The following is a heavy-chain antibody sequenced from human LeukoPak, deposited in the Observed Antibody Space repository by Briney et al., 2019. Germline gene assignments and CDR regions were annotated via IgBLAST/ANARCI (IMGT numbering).Heavy chain of an antibody. V-gene: IGHV3-48*03. CDR2: ISSSGSTI. Sequence: PGGSLRLSCAASGFTFSTYEMNWVRQAPGKGLEWVSYISSSGSTIYYADSVKGRFTISRDNAKNSLYLQMNSLRAEDTAVYYCARLKGERSLFEYWGQGTLVTVSS. CDR3: ARLKGERSLFEY. J-gene: IGHJ4*02. D-gene: IGHD2-21*01. CDR1: GFTFSTYE.